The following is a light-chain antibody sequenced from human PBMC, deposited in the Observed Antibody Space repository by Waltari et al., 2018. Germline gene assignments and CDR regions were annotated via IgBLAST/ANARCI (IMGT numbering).Light chain of an antibody. V-gene: IGKV1-5*03. CDR3: QQYNSYSLLS. CDR2: KAS. J-gene: IGKJ4*01. Sequence: DIQMTQSPSTLSASVGDRVIFSCRASQSISKWLAWYLQKPVKAPKLLIYKASTLESGVPSRFRGSGSGTGFTLTISSLQPEDFATYYCQQYNSYSLLSFGGGTKVEIK. CDR1: QSISKW.